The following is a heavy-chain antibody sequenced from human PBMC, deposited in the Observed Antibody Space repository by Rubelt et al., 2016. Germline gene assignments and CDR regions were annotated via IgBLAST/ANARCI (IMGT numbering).Heavy chain of an antibody. CDR1: GFTFSSYD. CDR2: IGTAGDT. Sequence: EVQLVESGGGLVKPGGSLRLSCAASGFTFSSYDMHWVRQATGKGLEWVSAIGTAGDTYYPGSVKGRFTISRENAKNSLYLQMNSLRAGDTAVYYYARGVVGATFDYWGQGTLVTVSS. J-gene: IGHJ4*02. D-gene: IGHD1-26*01. V-gene: IGHV3-13*01. CDR3: ARGVVGATFDY.